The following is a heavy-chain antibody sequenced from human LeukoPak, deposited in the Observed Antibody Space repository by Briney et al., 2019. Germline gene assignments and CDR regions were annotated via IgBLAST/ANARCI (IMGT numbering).Heavy chain of an antibody. CDR3: ARVYGYWGSGKYHFDY. J-gene: IGHJ4*02. CDR1: GFTFSGYA. D-gene: IGHD3-10*01. CDR2: FGTDGNT. V-gene: IGHV3-23*01. Sequence: GGSLRLSCEASGFTFSGYAVSWVRQAPGKGLEWVSGFGTDGNTHYAESVRGRFDISRDTSKTTVYLQMNSLRAEDTALYYCARVYGYWGSGKYHFDYWGQGTLVTVSS.